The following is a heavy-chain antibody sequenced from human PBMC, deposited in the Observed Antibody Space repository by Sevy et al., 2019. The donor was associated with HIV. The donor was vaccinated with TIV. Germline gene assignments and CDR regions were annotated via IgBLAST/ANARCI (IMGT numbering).Heavy chain of an antibody. Sequence: GGSLRLSCAVSGFSFDSYGMTWVRQAPGKGLEWVSGISGSGTRTYYADSVKGRFIISRDNSKNTLYLQMNNLRSEDTGIYYCAKGGGGHYDPDEIGYYFYYYNMDVWGKGTTVTVSS. CDR1: GFSFDSYG. CDR2: ISGSGTRT. D-gene: IGHD3-22*01. V-gene: IGHV3-23*01. J-gene: IGHJ6*03. CDR3: AKGGGGHYDPDEIGYYFYYYNMDV.